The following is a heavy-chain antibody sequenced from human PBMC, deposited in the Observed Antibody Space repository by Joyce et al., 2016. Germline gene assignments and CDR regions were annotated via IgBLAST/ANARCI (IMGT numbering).Heavy chain of an antibody. J-gene: IGHJ6*02. CDR2: VYSGGRT. V-gene: IGHV3-53*05. D-gene: IGHD4-17*01. Sequence: WVGVVYSGGRTYYADSVKGRFSISRDNSKNTVYLQMHRQRGEDTAVYYCARDPDYGDTTPYHSGMDFWGQGTTVTVSS. CDR3: ARDPDYGDTTPYHSGMDF.